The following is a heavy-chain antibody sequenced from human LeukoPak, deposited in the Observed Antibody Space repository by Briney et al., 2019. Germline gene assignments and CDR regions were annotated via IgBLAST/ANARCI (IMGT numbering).Heavy chain of an antibody. V-gene: IGHV4-59*01. J-gene: IGHJ4*02. Sequence: PSETLSLTCTVFKGSISSYSWSWIRQTPEKGLEWIGYLYNSGNTNYNPSLKSRVTISVDTAKKQFSLKVRSVTAADTAVYCCASGGVMVRESGTNPYYFEYWGQGTLVTVSS. D-gene: IGHD3-10*01. CDR2: LYNSGNT. CDR3: ASGGVMVRESGTNPYYFEY. CDR1: KGSISSYS.